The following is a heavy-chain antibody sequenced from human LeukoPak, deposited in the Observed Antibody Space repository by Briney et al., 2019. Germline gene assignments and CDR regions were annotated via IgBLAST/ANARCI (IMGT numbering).Heavy chain of an antibody. CDR3: ARITWELKAFDI. D-gene: IGHD1-26*01. CDR1: GFTFSDYY. CDR2: ISSSGSTI. V-gene: IGHV3-11*04. Sequence: GGSQRLSCAASGFTFSDYYMSWIRQAPGKGLEWVSYISSSGSTIYYADSVKGRFTISRDNAKNSLYLQMNSLRAEDTAVYYCARITWELKAFDIWGQGTMVTVSS. J-gene: IGHJ3*02.